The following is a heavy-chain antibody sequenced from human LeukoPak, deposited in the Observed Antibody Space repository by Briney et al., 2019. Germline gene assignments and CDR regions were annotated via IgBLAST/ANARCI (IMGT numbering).Heavy chain of an antibody. V-gene: IGHV3-33*08. CDR1: GFTLSGYW. CDR3: TRYNNDHFDY. D-gene: IGHD1-14*01. J-gene: IGHJ4*02. Sequence: GGSLRLSCAASGFTLSGYWMRWVRQTPGKGLEWVAVIAYDGSRAFYADSVKGRFTISRDNSKNTMSVQMDDLRAEDTAVYYCTRYNNDHFDYWGQGTLVTVSS. CDR2: IAYDGSRA.